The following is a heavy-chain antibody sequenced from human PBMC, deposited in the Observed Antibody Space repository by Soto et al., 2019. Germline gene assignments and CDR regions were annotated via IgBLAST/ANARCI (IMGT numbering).Heavy chain of an antibody. D-gene: IGHD3-3*01. V-gene: IGHV3-30*04. Sequence: GGSLRLSCAASGFTFSSYAMHWVRQAPGKGLEWVAVISYDGSNKYYADSVKGRFTISRDNSKNTLYLQMNSLRAEDTAVYYCARSKPLEWFFDYWGQGTLVTVSS. CDR2: ISYDGSNK. CDR3: ARSKPLEWFFDY. CDR1: GFTFSSYA. J-gene: IGHJ4*02.